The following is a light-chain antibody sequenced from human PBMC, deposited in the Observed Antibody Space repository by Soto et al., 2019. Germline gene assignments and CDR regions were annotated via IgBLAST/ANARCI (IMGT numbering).Light chain of an antibody. CDR2: EVS. CDR1: RSDGSGYNY. J-gene: IGLJ1*01. Sequence: LTQPASVSGSPGQSITISCTGTRSDGSGYNYVSWYLQHAGKAPKLMIYEVSNRPSGVSNRFSGSKSGNTASLTISGLQAEDEADYYCSSYTSSSTLVCGTGTKVTVL. CDR3: SSYTSSSTLV. V-gene: IGLV2-14*01.